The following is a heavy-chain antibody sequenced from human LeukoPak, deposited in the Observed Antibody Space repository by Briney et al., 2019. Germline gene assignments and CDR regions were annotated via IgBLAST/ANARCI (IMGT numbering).Heavy chain of an antibody. J-gene: IGHJ4*02. Sequence: PGGSLRLSCAASGFTVSTNYMSWVRQAPGKGLEWVSIIYSDGSTYYADSVKGRFTISRDNSKNMLYLQMNSLRAEDTAVYYCARDRYYYDSSGYRTYYFDYWGQGTLVTVSS. CDR3: ARDRYYYDSSGYRTYYFDY. CDR1: GFTVSTNY. V-gene: IGHV3-66*01. D-gene: IGHD3-22*01. CDR2: IYSDGST.